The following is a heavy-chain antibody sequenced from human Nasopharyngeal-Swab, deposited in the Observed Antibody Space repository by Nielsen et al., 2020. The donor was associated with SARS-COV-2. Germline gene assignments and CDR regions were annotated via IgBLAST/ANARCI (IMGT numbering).Heavy chain of an antibody. Sequence: RQAPGKGLEWIGYIYYSGSTNCNPSLKSRVTISVDTSKNQFSLKLSSVTAADTAVYYCARAEGHYDSSGYYRPALFDYWGQGTLVTVSS. J-gene: IGHJ4*02. D-gene: IGHD3-22*01. V-gene: IGHV4-59*01. CDR2: IYYSGST. CDR3: ARAEGHYDSSGYYRPALFDY.